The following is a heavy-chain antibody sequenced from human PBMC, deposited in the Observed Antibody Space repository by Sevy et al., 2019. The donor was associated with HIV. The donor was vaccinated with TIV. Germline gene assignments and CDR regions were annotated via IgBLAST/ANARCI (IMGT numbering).Heavy chain of an antibody. Sequence: SETLSLTCTVSGGSISSYYWSWIRQPPGKGLEWIGYIYYSGSTYYNPSLKSRVTISVDTSKNHFSLKLSSVTAADTAVYYCARSPGGSYSFDYWGQGTLVTVSS. D-gene: IGHD1-26*01. V-gene: IGHV4-59*01. CDR1: GGSISSYY. J-gene: IGHJ4*02. CDR2: IYYSGST. CDR3: ARSPGGSYSFDY.